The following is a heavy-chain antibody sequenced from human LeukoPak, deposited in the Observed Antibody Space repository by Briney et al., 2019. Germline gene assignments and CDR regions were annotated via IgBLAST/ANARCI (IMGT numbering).Heavy chain of an antibody. Sequence: GGSLRLSCAASGFTFSSYWMSWVRQAPGKGLEWVANIKQDGSEKYYVDSVKGRFTISRDNAKNSPYLQMNSLRAEDTAVYYCARDDDARWSDYWGQGTLVTVSS. J-gene: IGHJ4*02. D-gene: IGHD5-24*01. V-gene: IGHV3-7*01. CDR1: GFTFSSYW. CDR3: ARDDDARWSDY. CDR2: IKQDGSEK.